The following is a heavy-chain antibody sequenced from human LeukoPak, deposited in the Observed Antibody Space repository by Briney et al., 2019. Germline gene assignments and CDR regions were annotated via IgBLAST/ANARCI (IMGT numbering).Heavy chain of an antibody. CDR3: AREGCSGGSCYSVPPNY. J-gene: IGHJ4*02. Sequence: GGSLRLSCAASGFTFSSYAMSWVRQAPGKGLEWVSAISGSGGSTYYADSVKGRFTISRDNSKNTLYPQMNSLRAEDTAVYYCAREGCSGGSCYSVPPNYWGQGTLVTVSS. V-gene: IGHV3-23*01. CDR1: GFTFSSYA. D-gene: IGHD2-15*01. CDR2: ISGSGGST.